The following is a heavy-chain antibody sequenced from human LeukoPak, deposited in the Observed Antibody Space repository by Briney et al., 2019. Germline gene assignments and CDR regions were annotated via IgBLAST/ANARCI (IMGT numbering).Heavy chain of an antibody. CDR2: IYSGGST. V-gene: IGHV3-53*04. CDR1: GFTVSSNY. CDR3: ARDGYYYDSSGYRQTTDY. Sequence: GGSLRLSCAASGFTVSSNYMSWVRQAPGKGLEWVSVIYSGGSTYNADSVKGRFTISRHNSKNTLYLQMNSLRAEDTAVYYCARDGYYYDSSGYRQTTDYWGQGTLVTVSS. J-gene: IGHJ4*02. D-gene: IGHD3-22*01.